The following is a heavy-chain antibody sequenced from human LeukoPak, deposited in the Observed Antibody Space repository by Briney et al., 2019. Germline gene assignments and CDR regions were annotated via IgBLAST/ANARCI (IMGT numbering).Heavy chain of an antibody. CDR3: ARVSFTMIVPEN. D-gene: IGHD3-22*01. V-gene: IGHV3-48*04. Sequence: GGSLRLSCAASGFTFSSYSMNWVRQARGKGLEWVSYISSSSSTIYYADSVKGRFTISRDNAKNSLYLQMNSLRAEDTAVYYCARVSFTMIVPENWGQGTLVTVSS. CDR2: ISSSSSTI. CDR1: GFTFSSYS. J-gene: IGHJ4*02.